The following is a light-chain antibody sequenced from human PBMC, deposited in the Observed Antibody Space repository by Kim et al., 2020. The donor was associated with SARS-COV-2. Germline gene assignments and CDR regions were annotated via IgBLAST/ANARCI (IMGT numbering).Light chain of an antibody. J-gene: IGKJ1*01. CDR3: QQSGSSPRT. CDR2: GAS. V-gene: IGKV3-20*01. Sequence: EIVLTQSPGTLSLSPGERATLSCRASQSVSSSYLAWYQQKPGQAPRLLIYGASSRATGILDRFSGSGSGTDFTLTISRLEPEDFAVYFCQQSGSSPRTFGQGTKVDIK. CDR1: QSVSSSY.